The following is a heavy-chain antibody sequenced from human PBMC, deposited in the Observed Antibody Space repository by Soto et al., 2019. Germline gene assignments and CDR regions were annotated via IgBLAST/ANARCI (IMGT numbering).Heavy chain of an antibody. CDR3: ARDSALRFLAPDAFDI. CDR1: GGSISSYY. Sequence: PSETLSLTCTVSGGSISSYYWSWIRQPPGKGLEWIGFIYYSGSTNYNPSLKSRVTISVDTSKNQFSLKLSSVTAADTAVYYCARDSALRFLAPDAFDIWGQGTMVTVSS. D-gene: IGHD3-3*01. J-gene: IGHJ3*02. CDR2: IYYSGST. V-gene: IGHV4-59*01.